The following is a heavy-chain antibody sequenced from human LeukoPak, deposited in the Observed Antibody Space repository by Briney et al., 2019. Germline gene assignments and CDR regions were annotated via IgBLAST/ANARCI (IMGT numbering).Heavy chain of an antibody. Sequence: SETLSLTCTVSGGSISSSSSYWGWIRQPPRTGLEWIGSIYYSGSTYYNPSLKSRVTISVDTSKNQFSLKLSSVTAADTAVYYCAGSYFYDGNRYFDYWGQGALVTVSS. J-gene: IGHJ4*02. CDR3: AGSYFYDGNRYFDY. D-gene: IGHD3-22*01. CDR2: IYYSGST. CDR1: GGSISSSSSY. V-gene: IGHV4-39*01.